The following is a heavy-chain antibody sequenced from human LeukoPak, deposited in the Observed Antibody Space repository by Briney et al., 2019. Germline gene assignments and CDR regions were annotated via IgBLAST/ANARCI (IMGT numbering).Heavy chain of an antibody. V-gene: IGHV3-21*01. J-gene: IGHJ4*02. CDR1: GFTFGSYT. D-gene: IGHD3-9*01. CDR2: ISSSSSYI. CDR3: STSRGVLRYFDWLLL. Sequence: GGSLRLSCAASGFTFGSYTMNWVRQAPGKGLEWVSSISSSSSYIYYADSVEGRFTISRDNAKNSLYLQMNSLRAEDTAVYYCSTSRGVLRYFDWLLLWGQGTLVTVSS.